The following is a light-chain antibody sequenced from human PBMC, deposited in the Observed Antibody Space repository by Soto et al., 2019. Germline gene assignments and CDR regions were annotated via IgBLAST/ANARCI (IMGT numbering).Light chain of an antibody. CDR1: QSISVW. V-gene: IGKV1-5*03. J-gene: IGKJ1*01. CDR3: QQYNNRGT. Sequence: DIQMTQSPSTLSASVGDRVTITCRASQSISVWLAWFQQKPGNAPKLLIYKASTLESGVPSRFSGSGSGTEFTLNISSVQLDDSATYESQQYNNRGTLGKGTKVEI. CDR2: KAS.